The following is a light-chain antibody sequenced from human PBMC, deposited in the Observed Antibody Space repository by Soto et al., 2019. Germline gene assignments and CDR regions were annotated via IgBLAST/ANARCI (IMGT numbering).Light chain of an antibody. CDR2: EVS. CDR1: NSDVGGYNY. V-gene: IGLV2-14*01. CDR3: SSFERSGTRV. Sequence: SVLTQPASVSGSPGQSIAISCTGTNSDVGGYNYVSWYQQFPGKAPQLLIYEVSVRPSGVSNRFSGSKSGNTASLTISGLQAEDEAVYYCSSFERSGTRVIGGGTKVTVL. J-gene: IGLJ3*02.